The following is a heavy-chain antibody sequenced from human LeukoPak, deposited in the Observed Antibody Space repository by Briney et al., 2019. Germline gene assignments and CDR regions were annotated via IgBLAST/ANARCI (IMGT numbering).Heavy chain of an antibody. D-gene: IGHD2-2*01. V-gene: IGHV3-53*01. Sequence: PGGSLRLSCAASGFTVSSNYMSWVRQAPGKGLEWVSVIYSGGSTYYADSVKGRFTISRDNSKNTLYLQMNSLRAEDTAVYYCARNLRGTLVGIDYWGQGTLVTVPS. CDR2: IYSGGST. CDR1: GFTVSSNY. J-gene: IGHJ4*02. CDR3: ARNLRGTLVGIDY.